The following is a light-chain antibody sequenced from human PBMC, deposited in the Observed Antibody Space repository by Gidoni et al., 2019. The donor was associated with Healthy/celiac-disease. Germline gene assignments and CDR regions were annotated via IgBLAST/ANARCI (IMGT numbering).Light chain of an antibody. CDR3: SSYSSGSTSWV. CDR1: SSDVGGYNY. Sequence: SSLPQPASVSGSPGQSLTISCTGTSSDVGGYNYVSWYQQHPGKAPKLMIYDVSHRPSGVSNRFSGSKSGNTASLTISGLQAEDEADYYCSSYSSGSTSWVFGGGTKLTVL. J-gene: IGLJ3*02. V-gene: IGLV2-14*01. CDR2: DVS.